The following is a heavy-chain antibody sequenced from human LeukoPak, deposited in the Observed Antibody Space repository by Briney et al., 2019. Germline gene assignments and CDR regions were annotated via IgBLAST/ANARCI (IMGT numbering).Heavy chain of an antibody. CDR1: GITFSNYE. CDR2: ISSSGSTI. V-gene: IGHV3-48*03. J-gene: IGHJ4*02. Sequence: GGSLRLSCAASGITFSNYEMNWVRQAPGKGLERVSYISSSGSTIYYADSVKGRFTISRDNAKNSLDLQMSNLRAEDTAVYYCARDRGSWYWGQGTLVTVSS. D-gene: IGHD6-13*01. CDR3: ARDRGSWY.